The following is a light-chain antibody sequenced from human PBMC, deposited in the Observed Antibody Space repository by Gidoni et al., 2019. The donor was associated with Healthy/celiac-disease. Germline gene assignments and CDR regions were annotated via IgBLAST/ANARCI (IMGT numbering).Light chain of an antibody. Sequence: QSALTQPRSVSGSPGQSVTISCTGTSSDVGGYNYVSWYQQHPGKAPQLMIYDVSKRPSGVPDRFSGSKSGNTASLTISGLQAEDEAAYYCCSYAGSYTLAVFGGGTKLTVL. CDR2: DVS. V-gene: IGLV2-11*01. CDR1: SSDVGGYNY. J-gene: IGLJ2*01. CDR3: CSYAGSYTLAV.